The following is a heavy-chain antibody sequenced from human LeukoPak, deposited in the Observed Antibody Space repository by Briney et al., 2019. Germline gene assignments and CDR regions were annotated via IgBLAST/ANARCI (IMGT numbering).Heavy chain of an antibody. Sequence: TSETLSLTCTVSGGSISSGGYYWSWIRQHPGKGLEWIGYIYYSGSTYYNPSHKSRVTISVDTSKNQFSLKLSSVTAADTAVYYCARDQNYYDSSGYYYRNWFDPWGQGTLVTVSS. D-gene: IGHD3-22*01. CDR3: ARDQNYYDSSGYYYRNWFDP. V-gene: IGHV4-31*03. CDR2: IYYSGST. CDR1: GGSISSGGYY. J-gene: IGHJ5*02.